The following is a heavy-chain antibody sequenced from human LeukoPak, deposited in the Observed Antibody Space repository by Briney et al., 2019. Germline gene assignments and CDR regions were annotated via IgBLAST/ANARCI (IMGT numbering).Heavy chain of an antibody. D-gene: IGHD5-18*01. Sequence: GGSLRLSCAASGFAFRSYAMSWVRQAPGKGLEWVSSIISSGDVTYYADSLTGRFTISRDNSKNMVYLQMDSLRAEDSAVYYCAKNGGYSYGLYYFDYWGQGTLVTVSS. CDR2: IISSGDVT. V-gene: IGHV3-23*01. CDR3: AKNGGYSYGLYYFDY. CDR1: GFAFRSYA. J-gene: IGHJ4*02.